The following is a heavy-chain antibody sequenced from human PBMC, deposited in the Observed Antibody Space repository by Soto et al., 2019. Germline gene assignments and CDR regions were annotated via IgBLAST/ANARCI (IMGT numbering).Heavy chain of an antibody. CDR3: ARSKSGPYYYYYMDV. Sequence: PSETLSLTCTVSGGSISSYYWSWIRQPPGKGLEWIGYIYYSGSTNYNPSLKSRVTISVDTSKNQFSLKLSSVTAADTAVYHCARSKSGPYYYYYMDVWGKGTTVTVSS. CDR2: IYYSGST. J-gene: IGHJ6*03. V-gene: IGHV4-59*01. CDR1: GGSISSYY.